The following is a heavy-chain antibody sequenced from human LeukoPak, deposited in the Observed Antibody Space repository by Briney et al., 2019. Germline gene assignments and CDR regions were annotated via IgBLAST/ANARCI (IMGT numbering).Heavy chain of an antibody. D-gene: IGHD3-10*01. CDR1: GFSLSTSGVG. Sequence: SGPTLVKPTQTLTLTCTFSGFSLSTSGVGVGWIRQPPGKALEWLALIYWNDDKRYSPSLKSRLTITKDTSKNQVVLTMTNMDPADTATYYCATHYSLSLFDYWGQGTLVTVSS. J-gene: IGHJ4*02. CDR3: ATHYSLSLFDY. CDR2: IYWNDDK. V-gene: IGHV2-5*01.